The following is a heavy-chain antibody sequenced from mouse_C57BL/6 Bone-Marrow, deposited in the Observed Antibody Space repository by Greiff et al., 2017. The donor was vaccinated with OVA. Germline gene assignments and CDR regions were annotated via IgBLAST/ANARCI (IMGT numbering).Heavy chain of an antibody. J-gene: IGHJ2*01. CDR1: GYTFTSYW. Sequence: QVQLKESGAELAKPGASVKLSCKASGYTFTSYWMHWVKQRPGQGLEWIGYINPSSGYTKYNQKFKDKATLNADKSSSTAYMQLSSLTYEDYAVYYCARLLRKNYFDYWGQGTTLTVSS. CDR2: INPSSGYT. D-gene: IGHD2-12*01. V-gene: IGHV1-7*01. CDR3: ARLLRKNYFDY.